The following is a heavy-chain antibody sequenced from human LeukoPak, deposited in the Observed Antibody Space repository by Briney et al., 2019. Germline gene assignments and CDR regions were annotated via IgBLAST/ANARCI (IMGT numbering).Heavy chain of an antibody. CDR3: ARFSSGWYGGAFDI. J-gene: IGHJ3*02. CDR1: GGSISRYY. V-gene: IGHV4-59*01. Sequence: SETLSLTCTVSGGSISRYYRSWIRQPPGKGLEWVGYIYYSGSTNYTPSLKSRVTISVDTSKNQFSLKLSSVTAADTAVYYCARFSSGWYGGAFDIWGQGTMVTVSS. CDR2: IYYSGST. D-gene: IGHD6-19*01.